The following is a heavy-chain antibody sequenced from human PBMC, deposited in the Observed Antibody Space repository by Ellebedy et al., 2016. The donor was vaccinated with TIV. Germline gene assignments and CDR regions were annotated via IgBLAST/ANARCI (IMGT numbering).Heavy chain of an antibody. CDR2: INEDGTKK. D-gene: IGHD2-8*02. Sequence: GGSLRLSCTASGFTLNNYWMTWARQAPGKGLEWVANINEDGTKKHYVDSVRGRFTISRDYAGNSLFLQMNTLRAEDTALYYCAKDRVVVVHAMGTSDYWGQGTLVAVSS. CDR3: AKDRVVVVHAMGTSDY. J-gene: IGHJ4*02. CDR1: GFTLNNYW. V-gene: IGHV3-7*03.